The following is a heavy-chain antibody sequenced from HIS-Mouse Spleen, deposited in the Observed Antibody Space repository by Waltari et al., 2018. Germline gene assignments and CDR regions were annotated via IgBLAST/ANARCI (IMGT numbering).Heavy chain of an antibody. CDR2: ISYDGSNK. CDR1: GFTFSSYG. CDR3: AKDKHHAFDY. J-gene: IGHJ4*02. V-gene: IGHV3-30*18. Sequence: QVQLVESGGGGVQPGRALSLSCAASGFTFSSYGMHGVRQAPGMGLGWVAVISYDGSNKYYADSVKGRFTISKDNSKNTLYLQMNSLRAEDTAVYYCAKDKHHAFDYWGQGTLVTVSS.